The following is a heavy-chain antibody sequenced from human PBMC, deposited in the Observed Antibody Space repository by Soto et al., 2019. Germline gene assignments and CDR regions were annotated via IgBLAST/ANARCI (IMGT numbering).Heavy chain of an antibody. J-gene: IGHJ4*02. CDR1: GGSISSGGYY. D-gene: IGHD2-15*01. Sequence: PSETRSLTCTVSGGSISSGGYYWSWIRQHPGKGLEWIGYIYYSGSTYYNPSLKSRVTISVDTSKNQFSLKLSSVTAADTAVYYCARLRTGGTRFFDYWGQGTLVTVSS. V-gene: IGHV4-31*03. CDR3: ARLRTGGTRFFDY. CDR2: IYYSGST.